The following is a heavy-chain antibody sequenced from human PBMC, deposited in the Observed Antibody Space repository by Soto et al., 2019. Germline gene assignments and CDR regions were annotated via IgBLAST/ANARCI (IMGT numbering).Heavy chain of an antibody. V-gene: IGHV2-26*01. CDR3: ARMNVDSYQFYYAMDV. CDR1: GFSLTTGKMG. J-gene: IGHJ6*02. Sequence: SGPTLVNPTETLTLTCTVSGFSLTTGKMGVSWIRQPPGKAPEWLAHIFSDNERSYSTSLQGRLTISKDTSGSQVVLSMTNVDPVDTATYYCARMNVDSYQFYYAMDVWGQGTTVTVSS. D-gene: IGHD4-17*01. CDR2: IFSDNER.